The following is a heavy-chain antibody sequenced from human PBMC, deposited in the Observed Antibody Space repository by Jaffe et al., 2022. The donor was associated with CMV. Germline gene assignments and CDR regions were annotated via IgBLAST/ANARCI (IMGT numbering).Heavy chain of an antibody. CDR2: IKSKTDGGTT. V-gene: IGHV3-15*01. CDR1: GFTFSNAW. J-gene: IGHJ3*02. D-gene: IGHD3-22*01. Sequence: EVQLVESGGGLVKPGGSLRLSCAASGFTFSNAWMSWVRQAPGKGLEWVGRIKSKTDGGTTDYAAPVKGRFTISRDDSKNTLYLQMNSLKTEDTAVYYCTTDREMIAPVSAFDIWGQGTMVTVSS. CDR3: TTDREMIAPVSAFDI.